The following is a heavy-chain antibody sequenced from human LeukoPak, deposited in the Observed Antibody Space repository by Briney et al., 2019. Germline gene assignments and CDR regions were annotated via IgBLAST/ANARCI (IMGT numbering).Heavy chain of an antibody. CDR3: ARTSYDFWSGYYDY. CDR2: IYHSGST. D-gene: IGHD3-3*01. Sequence: PSETLSLTCAVSGGSISSCGYSWSWIRQTPGKGLEWIGYIYHSGSTYYNPSLKSRVTISVDRSKNQFSLKLSSVTAADTAVYYCARTSYDFWSGYYDYWGQGTLVTVSS. J-gene: IGHJ4*02. CDR1: GGSISSCGYS. V-gene: IGHV4-30-2*01.